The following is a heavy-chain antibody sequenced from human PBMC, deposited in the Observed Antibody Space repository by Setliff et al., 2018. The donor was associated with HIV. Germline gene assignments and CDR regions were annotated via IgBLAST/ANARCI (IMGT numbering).Heavy chain of an antibody. J-gene: IGHJ5*02. V-gene: IGHV4-38-2*02. CDR3: AREERIAAAGA. D-gene: IGHD6-13*01. CDR1: GYSISSGYY. Sequence: KTSETLSLTCTASGYSISSGYYWGWIRQPPGKGLEWIGSIYHSGSTYYNPSLKSRVTISVDTSKNQFSLKLSSVTAADTAVYYCAREERIAAAGAWGQGTLVTVSS. CDR2: IYHSGST.